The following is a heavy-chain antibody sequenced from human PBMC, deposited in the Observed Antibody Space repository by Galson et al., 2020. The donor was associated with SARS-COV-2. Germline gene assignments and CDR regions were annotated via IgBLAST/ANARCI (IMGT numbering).Heavy chain of an antibody. CDR2: VYHTGNT. V-gene: IGHV4-38-2*02. Sequence: SETLSLTCTVSGFSISGGYFWGWIRQPPGKGLQWIGDVYHTGNTYYNPSLKSRLTISVDTSKNQFSLKLHSVTAADTAVYYCARRRPVFEGSGYNLYHFDFCGHVTLSTVSS. CDR3: ARRRPVFEGSGYNLYHFDF. CDR1: GFSISGGYF. D-gene: IGHD3-22*01. J-gene: IGHJ4*01.